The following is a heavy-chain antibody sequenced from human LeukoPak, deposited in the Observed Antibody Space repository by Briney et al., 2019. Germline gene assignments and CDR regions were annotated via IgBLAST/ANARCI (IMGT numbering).Heavy chain of an antibody. Sequence: GGSLRLSCAASGFTVSSNYMSWVRQAPGKGLEWVSVIYSGGSTYYADSVKGRFTISRDNSKNTLYLQMNSLRAEDTAVYYCARHIPNCSGGSCYSKYYYGMDVWGQGTTVTVSS. V-gene: IGHV3-66*04. CDR3: ARHIPNCSGGSCYSKYYYGMDV. D-gene: IGHD2-15*01. CDR1: GFTVSSNY. J-gene: IGHJ6*02. CDR2: IYSGGST.